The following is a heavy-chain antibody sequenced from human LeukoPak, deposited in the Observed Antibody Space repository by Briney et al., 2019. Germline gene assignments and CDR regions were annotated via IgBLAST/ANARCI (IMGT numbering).Heavy chain of an antibody. V-gene: IGHV3-74*01. Sequence: GGSLRLSCAASGFAFNKYWMHWVRQAPGKGLVWVSRINGDGSTTSYADSVKGGFTTSRDNAKSTLYLQMSSLRAEDTAVYYCATGNYYDSRGYYTFGHWGQGTLVTVSS. J-gene: IGHJ4*02. D-gene: IGHD3-22*01. CDR3: ATGNYYDSRGYYTFGH. CDR1: GFAFNKYW. CDR2: INGDGSTT.